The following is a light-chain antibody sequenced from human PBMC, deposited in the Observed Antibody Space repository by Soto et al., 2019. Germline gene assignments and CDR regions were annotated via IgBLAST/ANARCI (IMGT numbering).Light chain of an antibody. Sequence: ALTQPRSVSGSPGQSVTISCTGTSSDVGGYNYVSWYQQHPGKAPKLMIYDVSKRPSGVPDRFSGSKSGNTASLTISGLQAEDEADYYCCSYAGSYTSFGTGTKLTVL. J-gene: IGLJ1*01. V-gene: IGLV2-11*01. CDR1: SSDVGGYNY. CDR3: CSYAGSYTS. CDR2: DVS.